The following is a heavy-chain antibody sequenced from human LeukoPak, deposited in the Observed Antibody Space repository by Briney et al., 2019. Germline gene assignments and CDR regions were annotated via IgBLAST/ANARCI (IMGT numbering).Heavy chain of an antibody. CDR2: INWNGDST. CDR3: ARFTRSATYEVY. D-gene: IGHD3-10*01. CDR1: GFTFDDYG. Sequence: GGSLRLSCAASGFTFDDYGMSWVRQAPGKGLEWVSGINWNGDSTGYADSVKGRFTISRDNAKNSVYLQMNSLRVEDTAIYYCARFTRSATYEVYWGQGTLVTVSS. J-gene: IGHJ4*02. V-gene: IGHV3-20*04.